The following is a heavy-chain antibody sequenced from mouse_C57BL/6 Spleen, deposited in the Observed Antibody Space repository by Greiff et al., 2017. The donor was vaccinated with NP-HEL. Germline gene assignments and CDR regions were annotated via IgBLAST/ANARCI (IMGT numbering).Heavy chain of an antibody. V-gene: IGHV1-18*01. CDR3: ARKEDYYGKDAMDY. J-gene: IGHJ4*01. CDR2: INPNNGGT. Sequence: VHVKQSGPELVKPGASVKIPCKASGYTFTDYNMDWVKQSHGKSLEWIGDINPNNGGTIYNQKFKGKATLTVDKSSSTAYMELRSLTSEDTAVYYCARKEDYYGKDAMDYWGQGTSVSVSS. D-gene: IGHD1-1*01. CDR1: GYTFTDYN.